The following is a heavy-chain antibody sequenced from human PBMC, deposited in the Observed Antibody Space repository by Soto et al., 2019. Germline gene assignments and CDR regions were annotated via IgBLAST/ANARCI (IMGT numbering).Heavy chain of an antibody. Sequence: ASVKVSCKASGYTLTTYYIHWVRQAPRQGLEWMGIIDPSGGSTTYAQKFQGRVTMTRDTSRSTVYMELSSLRSEDTAVYYCARERVGDHPDNPYFDYWGQGTLVTVSS. CDR1: GYTLTTYY. CDR2: IDPSGGST. CDR3: ARERVGDHPDNPYFDY. D-gene: IGHD1-26*01. V-gene: IGHV1-46*01. J-gene: IGHJ4*02.